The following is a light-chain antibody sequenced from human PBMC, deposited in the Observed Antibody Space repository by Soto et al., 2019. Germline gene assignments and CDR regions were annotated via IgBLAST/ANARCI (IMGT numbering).Light chain of an antibody. CDR2: STN. CDR1: SGSVSTSYY. V-gene: IGLV8-61*01. CDR3: VLYMGSGIPVV. Sequence: QTVVTQESSFSVSPGGTVTLTCGLSSGSVSTSYYPSWYQQTPGQAPRTLIYSTNTRSSGVPDRFSGSILGNKAALTITGAQADDESDYYCVLYMGSGIPVVFGGGTKLTVL. J-gene: IGLJ2*01.